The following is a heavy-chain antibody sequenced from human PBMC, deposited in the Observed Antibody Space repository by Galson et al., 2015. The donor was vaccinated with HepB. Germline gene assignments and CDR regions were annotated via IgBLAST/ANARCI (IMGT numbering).Heavy chain of an antibody. CDR3: APTYSSGYQHYFDY. CDR2: ISYDGSNK. V-gene: IGHV3-30-3*01. CDR1: GFTFSSYA. D-gene: IGHD3-22*01. Sequence: SLRLSCAASGFTFSSYAMHWVRQAPGKGLEWVAVISYDGSNKYYADSVKGRFTISRDNSKNTLYLQMNSLRAEDTAVYYCAPTYSSGYQHYFDYWGQGTLVTVSS. J-gene: IGHJ4*02.